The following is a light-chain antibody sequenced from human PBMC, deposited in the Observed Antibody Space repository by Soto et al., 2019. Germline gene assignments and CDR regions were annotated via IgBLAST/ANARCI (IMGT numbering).Light chain of an antibody. Sequence: QSALTQPASVSGSPGQSITISCTGTSSDVGGYNYVSWYQQHPGKAPKLMIYEVTNRPSGVSNRFSGSKSGNTASLTISGLRAEDESDYYCSSYTIRRTLYVFGTGTKLTVL. CDR2: EVT. V-gene: IGLV2-14*01. CDR3: SSYTIRRTLYV. CDR1: SSDVGGYNY. J-gene: IGLJ1*01.